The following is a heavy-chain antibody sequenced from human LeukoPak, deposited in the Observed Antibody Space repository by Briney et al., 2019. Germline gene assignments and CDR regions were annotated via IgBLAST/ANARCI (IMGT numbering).Heavy chain of an antibody. CDR3: ARLRRGIAAAGPGRYYYYMDV. Sequence: PSETLSLTCAVYGGSFSGYYWSWIRQPPGKGLEWIGEINHSGSTNYNPSLKSRVTISVDTSKNQFSLKLSSVTAADTAVYYCARLRRGIAAAGPGRYYYYMDVWGKGTTVTISS. J-gene: IGHJ6*03. D-gene: IGHD6-13*01. V-gene: IGHV4-34*01. CDR2: INHSGST. CDR1: GGSFSGYY.